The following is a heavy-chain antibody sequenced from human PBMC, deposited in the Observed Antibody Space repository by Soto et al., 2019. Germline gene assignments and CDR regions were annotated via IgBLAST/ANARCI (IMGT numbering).Heavy chain of an antibody. V-gene: IGHV3-74*01. CDR2: IHFDGSTT. CDR3: ARDAYISGYYQFDY. CDR1: GFTFSSYW. D-gene: IGHD6-19*01. J-gene: IGHJ4*02. Sequence: EVQLVESGGGLVQPGGSLRLSCAASGFTFSSYWMHWVRQVPGKGLVWVSRIHFDGSTTHYADSVKGRFTISRDNAKNPLSLQVNSLRAEDTAVYYCARDAYISGYYQFDYWGQGTLVTVSS.